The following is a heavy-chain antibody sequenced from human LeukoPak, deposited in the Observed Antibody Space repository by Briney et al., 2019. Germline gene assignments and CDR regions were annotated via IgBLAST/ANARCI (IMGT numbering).Heavy chain of an antibody. J-gene: IGHJ4*02. V-gene: IGHV2-5*08. D-gene: IGHD4-17*01. CDR1: GGSISSYYW. Sequence: PSETLSLTCTVSGGSISSYYWSWIRQPPGKALEWLALIYWDDDKRYSPSLKSRLTITKDTSKNQVVLTMTNMDPVDTATYYCAHDGDQVAFDYWGQGTLVTVSS. CDR3: AHDGDQVAFDY. CDR2: IYWDDDK.